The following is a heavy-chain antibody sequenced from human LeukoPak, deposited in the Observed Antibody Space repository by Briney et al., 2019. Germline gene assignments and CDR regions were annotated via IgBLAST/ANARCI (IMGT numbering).Heavy chain of an antibody. CDR1: GFSLSTSGLG. J-gene: IGHJ5*02. D-gene: IGHD2-8*01. CDR2: IYWNDNK. CDR3: ALAPHLPMLWFDP. V-gene: IGHV2-5*01. Sequence: SGPTLVNPTQTPTLTCTFSGFSLSTSGLGVRWIRQPPGKALEWLALIYWNDNKRYKPSLTSRLSISKDTSTNQVVLRMTNMDPMDTATYYCALAPHLPMLWFDPWGQGTLVTVSA.